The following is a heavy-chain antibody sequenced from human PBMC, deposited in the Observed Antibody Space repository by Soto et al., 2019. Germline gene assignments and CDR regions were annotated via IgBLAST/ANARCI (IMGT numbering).Heavy chain of an antibody. Sequence: EVQLVESGGGLVKPGGSLRLSCAASGFTFSNAWMNWVRQAPGKGLEWVGRIKSKTDGGTTDYAAPVKGRFTISRDDSKNTLYLQMNSLKTEDTAVYYCTTARYYDFWSGYTSYYYYGMDVWGQGTTVTVSS. CDR1: GFTFSNAW. V-gene: IGHV3-15*07. J-gene: IGHJ6*02. CDR3: TTARYYDFWSGYTSYYYYGMDV. D-gene: IGHD3-3*01. CDR2: IKSKTDGGTT.